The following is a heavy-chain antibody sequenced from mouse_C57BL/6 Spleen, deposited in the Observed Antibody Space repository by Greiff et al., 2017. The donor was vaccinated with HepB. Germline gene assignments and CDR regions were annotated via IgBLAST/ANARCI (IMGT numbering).Heavy chain of an antibody. Sequence: EVQLQQSGPELVKPGASVKISCKASGYTFTDYYMNWVKQSHGKSLEWIGDINPNNGGTSYNQKFKGKATLTVDKSSSTAYMELRSLTSEDSAVYYCARGGYYGSSPLSLWGQGTTLTVSS. V-gene: IGHV1-26*01. D-gene: IGHD1-1*01. J-gene: IGHJ2*01. CDR2: INPNNGGT. CDR1: GYTFTDYY. CDR3: ARGGYYGSSPLSL.